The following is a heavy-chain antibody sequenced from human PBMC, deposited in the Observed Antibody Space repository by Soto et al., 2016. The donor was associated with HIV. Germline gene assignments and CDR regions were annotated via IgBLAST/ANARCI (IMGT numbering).Heavy chain of an antibody. J-gene: IGHJ5*02. CDR3: AKAPLDSYNWFDP. D-gene: IGHD3-3*01. Sequence: VQLVESGGGVVQPGRSLRLSCAASGFTFSSYGMHWVRQAPGKGLEWVAIIWYDGSNKYYADSVKGRFTISRDNSENTLYLQMNSLRAEDTAMYYCAKAPLDSYNWFDPGAREPWSPSPQ. V-gene: IGHV3-30*18. CDR2: IWYDGSNK. CDR1: GFTFSSYG.